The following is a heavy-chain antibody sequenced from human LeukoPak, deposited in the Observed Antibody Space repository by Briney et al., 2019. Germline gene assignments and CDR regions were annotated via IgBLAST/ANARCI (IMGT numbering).Heavy chain of an antibody. CDR1: GFSFNVRGAG. CDR2: IYWDDTK. Sequence: ASGPTLVKPTQTLTLTCTFSGFSFNVRGAGVGWIRQPPGKALEWLALIYWDDTKRYNPSLKHRMTITKDTSKNQILLKITNMQPVDTATYSCAGIMIHPPGANFDYWGPGTLITVPS. V-gene: IGHV2-5*02. J-gene: IGHJ4*02. D-gene: IGHD3-16*01. CDR3: AGIMIHPPGANFDY.